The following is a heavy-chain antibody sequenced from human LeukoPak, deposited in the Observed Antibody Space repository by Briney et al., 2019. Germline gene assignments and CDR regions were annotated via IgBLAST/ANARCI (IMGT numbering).Heavy chain of an antibody. J-gene: IGHJ6*02. CDR3: ARVLVVPAAPDYYYGMDV. CDR1: GFTFSSYA. V-gene: IGHV3-30-3*01. D-gene: IGHD2-2*01. CDR2: ISYDGSNK. Sequence: GGSLRLSCAASGFTFSSYAMHWVRQAPGKGLEWVAVISYDGSNKYYADSVKGRFTISRDNSKNTLYLQMNSLRAEDTAVYYCARVLVVPAAPDYYYGMDVWGQRTTVTVSS.